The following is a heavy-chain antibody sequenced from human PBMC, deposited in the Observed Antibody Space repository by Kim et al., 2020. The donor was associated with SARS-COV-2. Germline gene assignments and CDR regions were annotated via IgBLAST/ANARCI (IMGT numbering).Heavy chain of an antibody. V-gene: IGHV7-4-1*02. J-gene: IGHJ5*01. CDR1: GYTFTSYD. Sequence: ASVKVSCKASGYTFTSYDLNWVRQAPGQGLEWMGWINPNTGNPTYAQGFTGRFVFSLGTSVSTAYLQISSLKAEDTAVYYCARGSFTIYGSGNWFDPWGQGTLVTVSS. CDR3: ARGSFTIYGSGNWFDP. CDR2: INPNTGNP. D-gene: IGHD3-10*01.